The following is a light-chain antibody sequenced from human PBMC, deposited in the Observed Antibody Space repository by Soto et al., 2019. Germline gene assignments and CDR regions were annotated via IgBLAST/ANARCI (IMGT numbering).Light chain of an antibody. CDR1: SSDVGSYNY. J-gene: IGLJ3*02. CDR3: SSYTSISTRV. CDR2: EVS. Sequence: QSVLTKPASVSGSPGQSITISCTGTSSDVGSYNYVSWYQQHPGKAPKLMIYEVSNRPSGVSNRFSGSKSGNTASRTISGHQAEDEAIYYCSSYTSISTRVFGGGIQLTVL. V-gene: IGLV2-14*01.